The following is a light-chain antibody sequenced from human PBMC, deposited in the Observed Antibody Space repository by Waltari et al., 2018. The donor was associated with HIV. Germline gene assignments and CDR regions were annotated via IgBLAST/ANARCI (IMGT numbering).Light chain of an antibody. Sequence: DIQMTQSPSSLSASIGDRVTITCRASQGLNTYISWYQQKPGKAPRLLIHTASSRHAGVPSRFSGSRSGTNFTLTISSLQPEDFATYYCLQTYSFPFTFGHGATVDIK. CDR3: LQTYSFPFT. J-gene: IGKJ2*01. V-gene: IGKV1-39*01. CDR1: QGLNTY. CDR2: TAS.